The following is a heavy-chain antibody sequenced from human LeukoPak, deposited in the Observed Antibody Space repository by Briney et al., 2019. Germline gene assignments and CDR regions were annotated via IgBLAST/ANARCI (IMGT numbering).Heavy chain of an antibody. CDR1: GDSISSYY. Sequence: SETLSLTCTVSGDSISSYYWSCIRQPAGKGLEWIGRISAGGTTNYNPSLKSRVTMSVDTSKNQFSLKLDFVTAADTAVYYCARDGSRGGFDYWGQGTLVTVSS. D-gene: IGHD1-26*01. V-gene: IGHV4-4*07. CDR3: ARDGSRGGFDY. J-gene: IGHJ4*02. CDR2: ISAGGTT.